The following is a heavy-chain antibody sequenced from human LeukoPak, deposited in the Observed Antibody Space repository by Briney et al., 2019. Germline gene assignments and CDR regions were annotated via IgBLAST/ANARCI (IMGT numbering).Heavy chain of an antibody. CDR3: TTDEDWNYARKDV. CDR1: GFTVSRNY. CDR2: TVSEIDSGTT. V-gene: IGHV3-15*04. Sequence: GGSLRLSCAASGFTVSRNYMSWVRQVPGKGLEWVGQTVSEIDSGTTDYATPVKGRFTISRDDSKSTLYLQMDSLKIEDTAVYYCTTDEDWNYARKDVWGQGATVIVSS. J-gene: IGHJ6*02. D-gene: IGHD1-7*01.